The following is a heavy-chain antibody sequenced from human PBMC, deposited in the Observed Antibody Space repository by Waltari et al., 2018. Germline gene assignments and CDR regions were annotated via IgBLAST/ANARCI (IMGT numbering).Heavy chain of an antibody. CDR1: GFTFSSYG. D-gene: IGHD3-22*01. V-gene: IGHV3-30*18. CDR2: ISYDGSNK. J-gene: IGHJ3*02. CDR3: AKAHYYDSSGYQIDAFDI. Sequence: QVQLVESGGGVVQPGRSLRLSCAASGFTFSSYGMHWVRKAPGKGLEWVAVISYDGSNKYYADSVKGRFTISRDNSKNTLYLQMNSLRAEDTAVYYCAKAHYYDSSGYQIDAFDIWGQGTMVTVSS.